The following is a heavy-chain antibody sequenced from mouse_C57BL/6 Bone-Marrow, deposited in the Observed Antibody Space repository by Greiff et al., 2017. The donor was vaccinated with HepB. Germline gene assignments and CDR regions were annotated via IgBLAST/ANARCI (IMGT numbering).Heavy chain of an antibody. Sequence: EVKLMESGGGLVQPGGSLKLSCAASGFTFSDYYMYWVRQTPEKRLEWVAYISNGGGSTYYPDTVKGRFTISRDNAKNTLYLQMSRLKSEDTAMYYCARHDGNYECYFDYWGQGTTLTVSS. CDR2: ISNGGGST. D-gene: IGHD2-1*01. J-gene: IGHJ2*01. V-gene: IGHV5-12*01. CDR1: GFTFSDYY. CDR3: ARHDGNYECYFDY.